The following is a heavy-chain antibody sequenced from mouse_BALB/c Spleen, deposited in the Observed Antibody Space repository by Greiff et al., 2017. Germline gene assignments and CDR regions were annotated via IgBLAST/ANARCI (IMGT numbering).Heavy chain of an antibody. J-gene: IGHJ3*01. Sequence: QVQLQQSGAELVRPGTSVKVSCKASGYAFTNYLIEWVKQRPGQGLEWIGVINPGSGGTNSNEKFKGKATLTADKSSSTAYMQLSSLTSDDSAVYFCARGGIYDGYSWFAYWGQGTLVTVSA. CDR2: INPGSGGT. V-gene: IGHV1-54*01. D-gene: IGHD2-3*01. CDR3: ARGGIYDGYSWFAY. CDR1: GYAFTNYL.